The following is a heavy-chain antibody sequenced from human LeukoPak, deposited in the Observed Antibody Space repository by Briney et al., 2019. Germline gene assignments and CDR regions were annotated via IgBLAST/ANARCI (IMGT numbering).Heavy chain of an antibody. CDR3: ARAGAWQIDP. J-gene: IGHJ5*02. V-gene: IGHV4-59*11. Sequence: SETLSLTCTVSGGSISSHYWGWIRQPPGKGLEWIGYIFYSGSTNYNPSLKSRVTISVDKSKNQFSLKLKSVTAADTAVYYCARAGAWQIDPWGQGTLVTVSS. CDR1: GGSISSHY. D-gene: IGHD3-10*01. CDR2: IFYSGST.